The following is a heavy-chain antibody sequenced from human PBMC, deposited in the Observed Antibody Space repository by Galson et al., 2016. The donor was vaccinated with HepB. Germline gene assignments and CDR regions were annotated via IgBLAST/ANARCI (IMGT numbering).Heavy chain of an antibody. CDR1: GFTVSRNY. CDR3: ARDVRVGSSWYPYSGGMDV. J-gene: IGHJ6*02. V-gene: IGHV3-53*01. CDR2: IYGAGST. D-gene: IGHD6-13*01. Sequence: SLRLSCAASGFTVSRNYMSWVRQAPGKGLEWVSLIYGAGSTYYADSVKGRFTISRDNSKNTLYLQMNSLRVEDTAVYYCARDVRVGSSWYPYSGGMDVWGQGTTVTVS.